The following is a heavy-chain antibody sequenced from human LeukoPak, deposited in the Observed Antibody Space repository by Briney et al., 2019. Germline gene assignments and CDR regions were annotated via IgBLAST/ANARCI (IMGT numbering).Heavy chain of an antibody. J-gene: IGHJ4*02. CDR1: GFTFSSYS. CDR3: AKDPHYGDYGNFDY. V-gene: IGHV3-48*01. D-gene: IGHD4-17*01. Sequence: GGSLRLSCAASGFTFSSYSMNWVRQAPGKGLEWVSYISSSSSTIYYADSVKGRFTISRDNAKNSLYLQMNSLRAEDTAVYYCAKDPHYGDYGNFDYWGQGTLVTVSS. CDR2: ISSSSSTI.